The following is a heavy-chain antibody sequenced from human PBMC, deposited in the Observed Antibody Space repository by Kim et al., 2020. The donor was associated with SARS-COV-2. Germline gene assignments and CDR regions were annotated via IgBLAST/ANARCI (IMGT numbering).Heavy chain of an antibody. V-gene: IGHV3-48*02. CDR2: ISSTSSTI. J-gene: IGHJ4*02. CDR3: ASDFSGSETYTKRGEY. CDR1: GFIFSSYS. Sequence: GGSLRLSCAASGFIFSSYSMNWVRQVPGKGLECISYISSTSSTIYYADSVNGRFTISRDNAKKSLYLQMDSLRDEETAVYYCASDFSGSETYTKRGEYWGQGTPLTVSS. D-gene: IGHD5-12*01.